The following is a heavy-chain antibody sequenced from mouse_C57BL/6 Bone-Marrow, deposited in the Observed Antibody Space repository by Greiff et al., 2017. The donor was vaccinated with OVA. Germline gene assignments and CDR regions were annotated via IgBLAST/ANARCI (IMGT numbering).Heavy chain of an antibody. CDR3: SYYSNYLYAMDY. D-gene: IGHD2-5*01. V-gene: IGHV1-15*01. CDR1: GYTFTDYE. CDR2: IDPENGGT. Sequence: QVQLKQSGAELVRPGASVTLSCKASGYTFTDYEMHWVKQTHVHGLEWIGAIDPENGGTAYNQKFKGKATLTADKSSRTAYMELLSLTSEVSAVYYCSYYSNYLYAMDYWGQGTTVTVSS. J-gene: IGHJ4*01.